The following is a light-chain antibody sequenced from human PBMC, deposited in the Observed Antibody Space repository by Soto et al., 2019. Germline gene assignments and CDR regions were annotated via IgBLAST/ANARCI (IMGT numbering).Light chain of an antibody. V-gene: IGLV2-14*01. CDR1: SSDVGGYNS. CDR3: GSYTSSSTLV. J-gene: IGLJ2*01. CDR2: DVS. Sequence: QSALTQPASVSGSPGQSITISCTGTSSDVGGYNSVSWYQQHPGKAPKVMIYDVSNRPSGVSNRFSGSKSGNTASLTISGPQAEDEADYYCGSYTSSSTLVFGGGTKLTVL.